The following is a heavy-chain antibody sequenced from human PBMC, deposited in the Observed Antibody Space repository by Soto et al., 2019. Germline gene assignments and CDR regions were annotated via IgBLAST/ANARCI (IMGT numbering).Heavy chain of an antibody. D-gene: IGHD6-6*01. V-gene: IGHV3-11*01. CDR2: ISGSSITI. J-gene: IGHJ4*02. CDR3: ARFLGGIPARPFDC. Sequence: QVHLVESGGGLVKPGGSVRLSCAASGFSFSDSYMSWVRQAPGKGLEWVSYISGSSITISHADSVKGRFTISRDNGKNSVYLQMDSLRAEDTAVYYCARFLGGIPARPFDCWGQGTLAPVSS. CDR1: GFSFSDSY.